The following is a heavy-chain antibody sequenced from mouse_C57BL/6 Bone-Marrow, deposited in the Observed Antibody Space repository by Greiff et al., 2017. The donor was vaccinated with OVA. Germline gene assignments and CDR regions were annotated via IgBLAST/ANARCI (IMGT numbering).Heavy chain of an antibody. J-gene: IGHJ4*01. D-gene: IGHD2-3*01. CDR2: ISGGGGNT. Sequence: EVMLVESGGGLVKPGGSLKLSCAASGFTFSSYTMSWVRQTPEKRLEWVATISGGGGNTYYPDSVKGRFTISRDNAKNTLYLQMSSLRSEDTALYYCARHGYYSYAMDYWGQGTSVTVSS. CDR1: GFTFSSYT. V-gene: IGHV5-9*01. CDR3: ARHGYYSYAMDY.